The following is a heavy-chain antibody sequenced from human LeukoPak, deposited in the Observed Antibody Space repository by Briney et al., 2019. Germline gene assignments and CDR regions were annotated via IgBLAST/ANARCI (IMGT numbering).Heavy chain of an antibody. CDR2: IYTSGST. CDR3: ARSETPIAAAATFDY. CDR1: GGSISSYY. J-gene: IGHJ4*02. Sequence: SETLSLTCTVSGGSISSYYWSWIRQPAGKGLEWIGRIYTSGSTNYNPSLKSRVTMSVDTSKNQFSLKLSSVTAADTAVYYCARSETPIAAAATFDYWGQGTLVTVSS. D-gene: IGHD6-13*01. V-gene: IGHV4-4*07.